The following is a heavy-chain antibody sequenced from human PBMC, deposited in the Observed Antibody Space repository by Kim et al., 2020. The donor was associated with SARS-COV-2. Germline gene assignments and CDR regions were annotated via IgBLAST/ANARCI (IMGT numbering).Heavy chain of an antibody. CDR3: ARGSGRYDFWSGYYDYFDY. CDR2: ISYDGSNK. J-gene: IGHJ4*02. CDR1: GFTFGSYA. D-gene: IGHD3-3*01. V-gene: IGHV3-30-3*01. Sequence: GGSLRLSCAVSGFTFGSYAMHWVRQAPGKGLEWVAVISYDGSNKYYADSVKGRFTISRDNSKNTLYLQMNSLRAEDTAVYYCARGSGRYDFWSGYYDYFDYWGQGTLVTVSS.